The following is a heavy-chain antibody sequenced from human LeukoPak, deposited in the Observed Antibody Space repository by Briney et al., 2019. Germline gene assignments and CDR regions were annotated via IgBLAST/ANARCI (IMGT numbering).Heavy chain of an antibody. CDR2: ISGSGGRT. D-gene: IGHD5-12*01. CDR3: AKDLLAATIDYYFDY. V-gene: IGHV3-23*01. J-gene: IGHJ4*02. CDR1: GFTFSSYA. Sequence: GGSLRLSCAASGFTFSSYAMSWVRQAPGKGLEWVSVISGSGGRTYYADSVKGRFTISRGNSKNTLYVQMNGLRAEDTAVYYCAKDLLAATIDYYFDYWGQGTLVTVSS.